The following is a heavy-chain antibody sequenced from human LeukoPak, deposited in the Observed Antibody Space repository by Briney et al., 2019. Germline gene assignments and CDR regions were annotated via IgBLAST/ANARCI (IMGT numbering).Heavy chain of an antibody. Sequence: ASVKVSCKASGYTFSDYNIEWVRQAPGQGLEWMGYINCNTGVTHYGQKFQGRVTMTRDTSIPTAYMELRWVTSDDTAVYYCAGDVTGDGLSYLDRWGLGTLVTVYS. D-gene: IGHD7-27*01. CDR3: AGDVTGDGLSYLDR. J-gene: IGHJ4*02. CDR1: GYTFSDYN. CDR2: INCNTGVT. V-gene: IGHV1-2*02.